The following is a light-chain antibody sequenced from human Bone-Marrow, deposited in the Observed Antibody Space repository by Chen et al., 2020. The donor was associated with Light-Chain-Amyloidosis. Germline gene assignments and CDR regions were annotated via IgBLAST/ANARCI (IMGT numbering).Light chain of an antibody. Sequence: SALTQPAPVSGSPGQSITISCTGTSNDGGGDNHVSWYQQPPDKAPKLMIYEVTNRPSWVPDRFSGSKSDNTASLTISGLQTEDEADYFCSSYTITDTLVFGSGTRVTVL. CDR3: SSYTITDTLV. J-gene: IGLJ1*01. V-gene: IGLV2-14*01. CDR2: EVT. CDR1: SNDGGGDNH.